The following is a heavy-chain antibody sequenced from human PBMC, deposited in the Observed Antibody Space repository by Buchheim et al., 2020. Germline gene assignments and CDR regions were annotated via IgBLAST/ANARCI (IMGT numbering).Heavy chain of an antibody. J-gene: IGHJ4*02. V-gene: IGHV4-34*01. D-gene: IGHD4-17*01. CDR1: GGSLSGDY. CDR3: AKGGDYMRNY. Sequence: QEQLRQWDAGLLKPSETLSLTCAVFGGSLSGDYWSWIRQPPGKGLEWIGEINHSGGTNYNPSLKSRVTISVDTSKNQFSLKLTSVTAADTAVYYCAKGGDYMRNYWGQGTL. CDR2: INHSGGT.